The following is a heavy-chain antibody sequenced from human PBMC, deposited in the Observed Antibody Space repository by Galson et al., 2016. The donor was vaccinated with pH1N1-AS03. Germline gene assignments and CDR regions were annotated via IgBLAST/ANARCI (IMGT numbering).Heavy chain of an antibody. J-gene: IGHJ6*02. CDR1: GGTLSSYT. V-gene: IGHV1-69*02. D-gene: IGHD5-24*01. CDR3: ARVSGEDGRGGYKGASAMDA. CDR2: INPMVGLA. Sequence: SVKVSCKASGGTLSSYTINWVRQAPGQGLEWMGRINPMVGLAYYAQKLRDRVTITADKSTSTVYMELGSLRSEDTAVYYCARVSGEDGRGGYKGASAMDAWGQGTTVTVSS.